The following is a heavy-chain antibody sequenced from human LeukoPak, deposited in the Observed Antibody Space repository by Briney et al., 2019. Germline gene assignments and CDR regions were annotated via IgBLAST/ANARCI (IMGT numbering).Heavy chain of an antibody. J-gene: IGHJ4*02. V-gene: IGHV3-53*01. CDR2: IYSAGNT. CDR3: AKEYYDFWSGYPHDY. CDR1: GFTVSSNS. D-gene: IGHD3-3*01. Sequence: GGSLRLSCTVSGFTVSSNSMSWVRQAPGKGLEWVSFIYSAGNTHYSDSVKGRFTISIDNSKNTLYLQMNSLRAEDTAVYYCAKEYYDFWSGYPHDYWGQGTLVTVSS.